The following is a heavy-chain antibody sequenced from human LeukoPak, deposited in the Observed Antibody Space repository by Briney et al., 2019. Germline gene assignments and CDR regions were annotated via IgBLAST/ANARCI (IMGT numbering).Heavy chain of an antibody. D-gene: IGHD2-2*01. CDR1: GFTFSSYW. Sequence: GSLRLSCAASGFTFSSYWMSWVRQAPGKGLEWVANIKQDGSEKYYVDSVKGRFTISRGNAKNSLYLQMNSLRAEDTAVYYCAREVPAARGYFDYWGQGTLVTVSS. CDR2: IKQDGSEK. V-gene: IGHV3-7*01. J-gene: IGHJ4*02. CDR3: AREVPAARGYFDY.